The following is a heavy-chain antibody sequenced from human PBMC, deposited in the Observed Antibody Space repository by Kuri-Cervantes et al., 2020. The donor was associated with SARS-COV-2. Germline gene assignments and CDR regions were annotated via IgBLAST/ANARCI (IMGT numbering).Heavy chain of an antibody. CDR2: INHSGST. Sequence: SETLSLTFDVYGGSFSGYYWSWIRQPPGKGLEWIGEINHSGSTNYNPSLKSRVTISVDTSKNQFSLKLSSVTAADTAVYYCARGSYDFWSGYYYYYGMDVWGQGTTVTVSS. CDR3: ARGSYDFWSGYYYYYGMDV. V-gene: IGHV4-34*01. J-gene: IGHJ6*02. CDR1: GGSFSGYY. D-gene: IGHD3-3*01.